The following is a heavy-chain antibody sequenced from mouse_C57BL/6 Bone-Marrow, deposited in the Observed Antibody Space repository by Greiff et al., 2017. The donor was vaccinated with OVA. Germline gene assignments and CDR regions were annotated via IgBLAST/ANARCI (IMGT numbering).Heavy chain of an antibody. J-gene: IGHJ1*03. V-gene: IGHV1-85*01. Sequence: QVQLQQSGPELVKPGASVKLSCKASGYPFTSYDINWVKQRPGQGLEWIGWIYPRDGSTKYNEKFKGKATLTVATSSSTAYMELHSLTSDDSAVYFCARSSIYYYGSSYDRYFDVWGTGTTVTVSS. CDR3: ARSSIYYYGSSYDRYFDV. CDR2: IYPRDGST. D-gene: IGHD1-1*01. CDR1: GYPFTSYD.